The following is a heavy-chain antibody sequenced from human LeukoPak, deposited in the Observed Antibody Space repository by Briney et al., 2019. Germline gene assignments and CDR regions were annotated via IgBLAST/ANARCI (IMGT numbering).Heavy chain of an antibody. CDR3: ARRRSGGRDFDY. Sequence: TSETLSLTCTDPGGSIISSYWSWIRQPPGKGLEWIWYIYTSGSTNYNPSRKSRVTILVDTSKNQSSLNLSSVTAADTAVYYCARRRSGGRDFDYWGRGTLVTVSS. D-gene: IGHD2-15*01. CDR1: GGSIISSY. J-gene: IGHJ4*02. V-gene: IGHV4-4*09. CDR2: IYTSGST.